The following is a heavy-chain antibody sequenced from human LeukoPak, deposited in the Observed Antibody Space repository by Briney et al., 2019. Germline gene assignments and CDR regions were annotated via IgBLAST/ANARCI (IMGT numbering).Heavy chain of an antibody. Sequence: KPGRSLRLSCAASGFTFSDYYISWIRQAPGKGLEWISYIGSSGSTEYYADSVKGRFTISRDNAKNSLYLQMNSLRAEDTAVYYCARSYGSGSYYNAWFDPWGQGTLVTVSS. CDR2: IGSSGSTE. CDR3: ARSYGSGSYYNAWFDP. D-gene: IGHD3-10*01. CDR1: GFTFSDYY. V-gene: IGHV3-11*01. J-gene: IGHJ5*02.